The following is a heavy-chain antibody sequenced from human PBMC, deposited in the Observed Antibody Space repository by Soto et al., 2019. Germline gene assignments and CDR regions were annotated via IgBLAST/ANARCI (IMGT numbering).Heavy chain of an antibody. CDR3: ARDLYYDFWSGYYINNWFDP. CDR2: IKQDGSEK. V-gene: IGHV3-7*01. Sequence: EVQLVESGGGLVQPGGSLRPSCEASGFPLSSYWMSWFGKPQGKGLGGVANIKQDGSEKYYVDSVKGRFTISRDNAKNSLYLQMNSLRAEDTAVYYCARDLYYDFWSGYYINNWFDPWGQGTLVTVSS. J-gene: IGHJ5*02. CDR1: GFPLSSYW. D-gene: IGHD3-3*01.